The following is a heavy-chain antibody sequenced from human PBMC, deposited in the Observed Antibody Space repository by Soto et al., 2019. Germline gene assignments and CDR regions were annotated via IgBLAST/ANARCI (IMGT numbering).Heavy chain of an antibody. V-gene: IGHV3-23*01. J-gene: IGHJ4*02. D-gene: IGHD1-26*01. CDR1: GFTFSSYA. Sequence: EVQLLESGGGLVQPGGSLRLSCAASGFTFSSYAMRWVRQAPGKGLEWVSAISGSGGSTYYADSVKGRFTISRDNSTNTLYLQMNSLRAEDTAVYYCARRGSGSKYDYWGQGTLVTVSS. CDR3: ARRGSGSKYDY. CDR2: ISGSGGST.